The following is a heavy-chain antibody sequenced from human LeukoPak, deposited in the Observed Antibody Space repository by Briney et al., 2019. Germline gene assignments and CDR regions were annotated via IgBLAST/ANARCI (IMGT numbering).Heavy chain of an antibody. J-gene: IGHJ4*02. Sequence: SQTLSLTCTVSGGSITHDTFYWSWIRQHPVKGLEWIAYISHSGVTYYNPPLKSRLTLSVDTPKNQFSLKLTSVTAADTAVYYCARVTSLNGNHWGYFDFWGQGTLVTVSS. D-gene: IGHD3-16*01. CDR2: ISHSGVT. CDR3: ARVTSLNGNHWGYFDF. V-gene: IGHV4-31*03. CDR1: GGSITHDTFY.